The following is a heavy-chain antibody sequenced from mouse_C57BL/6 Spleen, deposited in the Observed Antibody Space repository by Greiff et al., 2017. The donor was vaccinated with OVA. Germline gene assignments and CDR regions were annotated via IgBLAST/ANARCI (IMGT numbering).Heavy chain of an antibody. CDR1: GYTFTSYG. CDR3: ARSPDGYYDY. CDR2: IYPRSGNT. Sequence: QVQLKESGAELARPGASVKLSCKASGYTFTSYGISWVKQRTGQGLEWIGEIYPRSGNTYYNEKFKGKATLTADKSSSTAYMELRSLTSEDSAVYFCARSPDGYYDYWGQGTTLTVSS. J-gene: IGHJ2*01. D-gene: IGHD2-3*01. V-gene: IGHV1-81*01.